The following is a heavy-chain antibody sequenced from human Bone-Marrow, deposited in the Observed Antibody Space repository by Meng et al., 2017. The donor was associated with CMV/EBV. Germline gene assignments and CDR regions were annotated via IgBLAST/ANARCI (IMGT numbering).Heavy chain of an antibody. CDR2: IYYSGST. Sequence: SETLSLTCTVSGGSISSYYWSWIRQPPGKGLEWIGYIYYSGSTNYNPSLKSRVTISVDTSKDQFSLKLSSVTAADTAVYYCARSYSSGELEYFQHCGQGTLVTVSS. D-gene: IGHD1-26*01. CDR3: ARSYSSGELEYFQH. J-gene: IGHJ1*01. V-gene: IGHV4-59*01. CDR1: GGSISSYY.